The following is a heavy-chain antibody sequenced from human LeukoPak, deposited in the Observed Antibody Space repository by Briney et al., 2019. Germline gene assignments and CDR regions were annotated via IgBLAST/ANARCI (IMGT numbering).Heavy chain of an antibody. Sequence: GGSLRLSCAASGFTFSSYSMNWVRQAPGKGLEWVAVISYNGSNKYYADSVKGRFTISRDNSKNTLYLQMNSLRAEDTAVYYCARVGNSYDQDYYYYGMDVWGQGTTVTVSS. CDR1: GFTFSSYS. V-gene: IGHV3-30*03. D-gene: IGHD3-22*01. CDR3: ARVGNSYDQDYYYYGMDV. CDR2: ISYNGSNK. J-gene: IGHJ6*01.